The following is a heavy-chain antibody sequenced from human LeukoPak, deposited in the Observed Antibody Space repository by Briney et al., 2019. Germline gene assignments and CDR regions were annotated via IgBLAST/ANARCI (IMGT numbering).Heavy chain of an antibody. J-gene: IGHJ6*04. Sequence: SETLSLTCAVYGGSFSGYYWSWIRQPPGKGLEWIGEINHSGSTNYNPSLKSRVTISVDTSKNQFSLKLSSVTAADTAVYYCARDKNDYGEGDYYYYYGMDVWGKGTTVTVSS. CDR3: ARDKNDYGEGDYYYYYGMDV. D-gene: IGHD4-17*01. CDR2: INHSGST. V-gene: IGHV4-34*01. CDR1: GGSFSGYY.